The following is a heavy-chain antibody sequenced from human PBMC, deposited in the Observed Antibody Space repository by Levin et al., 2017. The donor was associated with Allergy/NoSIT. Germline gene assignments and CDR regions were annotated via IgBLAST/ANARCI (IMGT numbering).Heavy chain of an antibody. V-gene: IGHV3-23*01. Sequence: GGSLRLSCAASGFTFRSYDMSWVRQAPGKGLEWVSTISDRGGNTYYADSVKGRFTISRDNSKNTLYLQMNSLRAEDTAIYYCARKGPPRDAFDIWGQGTVVTVSS. J-gene: IGHJ3*02. CDR1: GFTFRSYD. CDR2: ISDRGGNT. CDR3: ARKGPPRDAFDI.